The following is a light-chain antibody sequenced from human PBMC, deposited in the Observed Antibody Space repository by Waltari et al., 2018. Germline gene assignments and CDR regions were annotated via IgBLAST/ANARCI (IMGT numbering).Light chain of an antibody. CDR1: ADNVGNEG. Sequence: QAGLTQPPSVSKGLGQTATLTCSGHADNVGNEGAIWLQQYPGHPPKPLAHRSTKRPSGVSERFSASRSGDTASLNIDGLQTDDEADYHCAAWDSRLSAWLFGGGTKLTVL. V-gene: IGLV10-54*04. CDR2: RST. CDR3: AAWDSRLSAWL. J-gene: IGLJ3*02.